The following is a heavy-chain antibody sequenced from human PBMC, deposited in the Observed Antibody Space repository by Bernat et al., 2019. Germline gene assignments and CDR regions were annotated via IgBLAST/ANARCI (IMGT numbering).Heavy chain of an antibody. CDR2: IYYSGST. CDR1: GGSISCYY. Sequence: QVQLQESGPGLVKPSETLSLTCTVSGGSISCYYWSWIRQPPGKGLEWIGYIYYSGSTNYNPSLKSRVTISVDTSKNQFSLKLSSVTAADTAVYYCARWPLGAGGDAFDIWGQGTMVTVSS. CDR3: ARWPLGAGGDAFDI. V-gene: IGHV4-59*01. D-gene: IGHD3-10*01. J-gene: IGHJ3*02.